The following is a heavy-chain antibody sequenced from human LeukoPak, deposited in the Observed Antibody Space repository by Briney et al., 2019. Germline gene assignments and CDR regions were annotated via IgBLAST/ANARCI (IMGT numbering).Heavy chain of an antibody. V-gene: IGHV4-30-4*01. CDR1: GGSISSGDYY. CDR3: ARIRITMVRGRDWFDP. CDR2: IYYSGST. D-gene: IGHD3-10*01. J-gene: IGHJ5*02. Sequence: SETLSLTCTVSGGSISSGDYYWSWIRQPPGTGLEWIGYIYYSGSTYYNPSLKSRVTISVDTSKNQFSLKLSSVTAADTAVYYCARIRITMVRGRDWFDPWGQGTLVTVSS.